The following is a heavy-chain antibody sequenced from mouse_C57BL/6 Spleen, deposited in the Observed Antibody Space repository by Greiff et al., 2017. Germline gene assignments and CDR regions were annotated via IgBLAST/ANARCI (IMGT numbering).Heavy chain of an antibody. D-gene: IGHD1-1*01. Sequence: VQLQQSGPELVKPGASVKMSCKASGYTFTDYNMHWVKQSHGKSLEWIGYINPNNGGTSYNQKFKGKATLTVNKSSSTAYMELRSLTSEESAVYYCARSLTTVVAPYAMDYWGQGTSVTVSS. CDR1: GYTFTDYN. CDR2: INPNNGGT. J-gene: IGHJ4*01. CDR3: ARSLTTVVAPYAMDY. V-gene: IGHV1-22*01.